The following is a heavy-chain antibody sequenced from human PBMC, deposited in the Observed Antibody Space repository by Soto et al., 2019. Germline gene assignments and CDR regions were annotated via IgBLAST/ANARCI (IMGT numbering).Heavy chain of an antibody. V-gene: IGHV3-15*01. CDR1: GFTFSNAW. CDR2: IKSKTDGGTT. D-gene: IGHD1-26*01. Sequence: GGALRLSCGASGFTFSNAWMIWVGRAPGKGLEWVGRIKSKTDGGTTDYAAPVKGRFTISRDDSKNTLYLQMNSLKTEDTAVYYCTTEPIVGSRDYWGQGTLVTVSS. CDR3: TTEPIVGSRDY. J-gene: IGHJ4*02.